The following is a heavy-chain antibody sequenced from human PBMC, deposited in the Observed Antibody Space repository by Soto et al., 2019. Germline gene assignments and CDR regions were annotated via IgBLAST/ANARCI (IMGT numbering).Heavy chain of an antibody. D-gene: IGHD3-22*01. J-gene: IGHJ4*02. CDR1: GSTLSRYA. Sequence: GGYLRMSCAASGSTLSRYAMHWVSQAPGKGLEGVAVISYDGSNKYYAESVNGRFTISRDNSKNTLYLQMNSLRAEDSAVYYCARDHDSSGYYSDYWGQGTLVTVSS. CDR2: ISYDGSNK. V-gene: IGHV3-30*04. CDR3: ARDHDSSGYYSDY.